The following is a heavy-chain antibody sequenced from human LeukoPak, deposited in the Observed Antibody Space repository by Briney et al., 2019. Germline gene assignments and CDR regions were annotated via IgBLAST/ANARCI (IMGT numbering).Heavy chain of an antibody. D-gene: IGHD2-21*01. Sequence: PGGSLRLSCAASGFTFSSYAMHWVRQAPGKGLEWVALISYDGSNKYYADSVKARFIISRDNSKNTVYLQMNSLRAEDTAVYYCARSMAQDVDAFDIWGQGTMVTVSS. V-gene: IGHV3-30*04. CDR2: ISYDGSNK. J-gene: IGHJ3*02. CDR3: ARSMAQDVDAFDI. CDR1: GFTFSSYA.